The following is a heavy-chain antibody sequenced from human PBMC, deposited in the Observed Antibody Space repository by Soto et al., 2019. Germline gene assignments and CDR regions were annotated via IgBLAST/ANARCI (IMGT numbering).Heavy chain of an antibody. Sequence: QMQLVQSGPEVKKPGTSVKVSCKASGFTFTSSAVQWVRQARGQRLEWIGWIVVGSGNTNYAQKFQERVTITRDMSTSTAYMELSSLRSEDTAVYYCAAGRDITGTYYYYYGMDVWGQGTTVTVSS. CDR3: AAGRDITGTYYYYYGMDV. CDR2: IVVGSGNT. CDR1: GFTFTSSA. D-gene: IGHD1-20*01. J-gene: IGHJ6*02. V-gene: IGHV1-58*01.